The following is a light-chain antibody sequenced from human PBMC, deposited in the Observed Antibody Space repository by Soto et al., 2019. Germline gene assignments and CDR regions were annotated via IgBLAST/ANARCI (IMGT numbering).Light chain of an antibody. Sequence: EILMTQSPATLSASPGERATLSCRASQSVSSKLAWYQQKPGQVPRLLIYGASTRATGIPARFSGSGSGTDFTLTISSLQSEDFAVYYCQHYSTWLWTFGQGTKVEIK. CDR1: QSVSSK. CDR2: GAS. V-gene: IGKV3-15*01. J-gene: IGKJ1*01. CDR3: QHYSTWLWT.